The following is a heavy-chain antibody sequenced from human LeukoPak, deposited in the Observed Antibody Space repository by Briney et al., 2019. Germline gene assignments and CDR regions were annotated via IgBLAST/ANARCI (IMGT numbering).Heavy chain of an antibody. CDR1: GGTFSSYA. CDR3: ARDRERWLQTLDAFDI. CDR2: IIPIFGTA. Sequence: SVKVSCKASGGTFSSYAISWVRQAPGQGLEWMGGIIPIFGTANYAQKFQGRVTITTDESTSTAYMELSSLRSEDTAVYYCARDRERWLQTLDAFDIWGQGTMVTVSS. J-gene: IGHJ3*02. D-gene: IGHD5-24*01. V-gene: IGHV1-69*05.